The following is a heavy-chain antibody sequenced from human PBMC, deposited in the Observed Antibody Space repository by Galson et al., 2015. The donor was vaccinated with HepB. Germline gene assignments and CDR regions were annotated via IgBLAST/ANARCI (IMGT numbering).Heavy chain of an antibody. CDR1: GFTFSSYA. CDR2: ISYDGSNK. J-gene: IGHJ4*02. D-gene: IGHD5-18*01. Sequence: SLRLSCAASGFTFSSYAMHWVRQAPGKGLEWVAVISYDGSNKYYADSVKGRFTISRDNSKNTLYLQMNSLRAEDTAVYYCARDLSVDTAMGHWGQGTLVTVSS. V-gene: IGHV3-30*04. CDR3: ARDLSVDTAMGH.